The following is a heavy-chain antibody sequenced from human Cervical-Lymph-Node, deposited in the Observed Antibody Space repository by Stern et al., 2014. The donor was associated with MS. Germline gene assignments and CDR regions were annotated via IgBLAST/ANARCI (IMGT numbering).Heavy chain of an antibody. V-gene: IGHV1-18*01. CDR3: ARGLLGSENAFDI. CDR2: ISAYNGNT. Sequence: VQLLQNGAEVKKPGASVKVTCKASGYTITSNGISWVRQAPGQWLERMGWISAYNGNTIYAQKLQGRVSMTTDTSTSTAYRELRSLRSDDTAVYYCARGLLGSENAFDIWGQGTMATVSS. D-gene: IGHD1-26*01. J-gene: IGHJ3*02. CDR1: GYTITSNG.